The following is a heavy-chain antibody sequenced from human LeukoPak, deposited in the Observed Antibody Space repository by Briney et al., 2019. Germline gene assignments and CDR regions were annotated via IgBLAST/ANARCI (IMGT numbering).Heavy chain of an antibody. CDR3: ARGEGGYNYAF. D-gene: IGHD5-24*01. CDR1: GYSFSSYW. J-gene: IGHJ4*02. Sequence: GESLKISCKASGYSFSSYWIAWVRHIPGKGLEWMGIINPADSDTRYSLSIQGQVTISADRSISTAYLQWSSLKASGTAIYYCARGEGGYNYAFWGQGTLVSVSS. V-gene: IGHV5-51*01. CDR2: INPADSDT.